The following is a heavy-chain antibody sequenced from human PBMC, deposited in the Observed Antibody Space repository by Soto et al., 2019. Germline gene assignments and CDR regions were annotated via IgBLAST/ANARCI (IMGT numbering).Heavy chain of an antibody. J-gene: IGHJ4*02. CDR3: SRVDYYGSGSYLGPYYYFDY. CDR2: IYHSGST. CDR1: GGSISSSNW. V-gene: IGHV4-4*02. Sequence: SETLSLTCAVSGGSISSSNWWSWVRQPPGKGLEWIGEIYHSGSTNYNPSLKSRVTISVDKSKNKFSQKLSSVTAADTAVYFFSRVDYYGSGSYLGPYYYFDYWGQGTLVTVSS. D-gene: IGHD3-10*01.